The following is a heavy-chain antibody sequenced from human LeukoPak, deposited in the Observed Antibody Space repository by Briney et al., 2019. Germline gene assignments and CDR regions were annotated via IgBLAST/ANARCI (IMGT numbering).Heavy chain of an antibody. CDR2: IYYSGST. D-gene: IGHD6-6*01. Sequence: SETLSLTCTVSGGSISSSSYYWGWIRQPPGKGLEWIGSIYYSGSTYYNPSLKSRVTISVDTSKNQFSLKLSSVTAADTAVYYCARSIGSSSSVSVYYYYMDVWGKGTTVTVSS. V-gene: IGHV4-39*07. CDR3: ARSIGSSSSVSVYYYYMDV. J-gene: IGHJ6*03. CDR1: GGSISSSSYY.